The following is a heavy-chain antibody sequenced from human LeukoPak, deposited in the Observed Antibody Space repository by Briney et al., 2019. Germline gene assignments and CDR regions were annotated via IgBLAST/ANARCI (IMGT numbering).Heavy chain of an antibody. CDR1: GYTFTGYY. J-gene: IGHJ6*03. D-gene: IGHD2-2*01. V-gene: IGHV1-2*02. CDR2: INPNSGGT. CDR3: ARRAAVPAATAYYYYYYMDV. Sequence: ASVKVSCKASGYTFTGYYMHWVRQAPGQGLGWMGWINPNSGGTNYAQKFQGRVTMTRDTSISTAYMELSRLRSDDTAVYYCARRAAVPAATAYYYYYYMDVWGKGTTVTVSS.